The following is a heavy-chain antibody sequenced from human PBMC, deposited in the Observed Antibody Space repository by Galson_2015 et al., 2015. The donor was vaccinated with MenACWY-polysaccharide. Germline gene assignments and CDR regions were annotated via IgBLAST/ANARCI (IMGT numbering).Heavy chain of an antibody. D-gene: IGHD4-17*01. Sequence: SLRLSCAASGFPFSTYVMSWVRQAPGKGLEWVSTITYSGGSTNYADSVKGRFTISRDNSKNTLYLQMNSLRVEDTAVYYCARDKDYGDYSLFDKWGQGIHVTVSS. V-gene: IGHV3-23*01. CDR3: ARDKDYGDYSLFDK. CDR2: ITYSGGST. J-gene: IGHJ4*02. CDR1: GFPFSTYV.